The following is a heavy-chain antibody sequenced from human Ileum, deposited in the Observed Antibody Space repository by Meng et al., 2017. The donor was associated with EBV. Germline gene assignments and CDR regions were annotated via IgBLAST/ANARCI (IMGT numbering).Heavy chain of an antibody. D-gene: IGHD2-8*02. CDR2: IIHGGSP. CDR1: GGSLSGAY. Sequence: QGHLQQWGAGLLRPSGTLSLTCAVNGGSLSGAYWNWIRQPPGKGLEWIGEIIHGGSPSYNPSLKSRVTISIDTSKNQLSLMLSSVTAADTAVYYCARRPTGIDYWGQGTLVTVSS. J-gene: IGHJ4*02. V-gene: IGHV4-34*12. CDR3: ARRPTGIDY.